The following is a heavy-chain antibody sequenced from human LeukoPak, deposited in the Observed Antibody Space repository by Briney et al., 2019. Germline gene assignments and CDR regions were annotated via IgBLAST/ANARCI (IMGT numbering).Heavy chain of an antibody. CDR1: GFTFRSYG. D-gene: IGHD2-2*02. V-gene: IGHV3-30*18. CDR2: ISYDGSSK. Sequence: GGSLRLSCAASGFTFRSYGMHWVRRAPGTGLEWVALISYDGSSKYYADSVKGRFTISRDNSKNTLYLQMNSLRAEDTAVYYCAKDPAAIPGWFDPWGQGTLVTVSS. J-gene: IGHJ5*02. CDR3: AKDPAAIPGWFDP.